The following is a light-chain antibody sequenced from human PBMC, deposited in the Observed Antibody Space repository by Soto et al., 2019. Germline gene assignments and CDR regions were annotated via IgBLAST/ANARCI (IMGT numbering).Light chain of an antibody. Sequence: DIVMTQSPDSLAVSLGERATINCKSSQSVLYSSNNKNYLAWYQQRPGQPPKLLIYWASTRESGVPDRFSGSGSVTDFTLTITSLQAEDVAVYYCQQYESTPPTFGQGTKVEIK. CDR3: QQYESTPPT. V-gene: IGKV4-1*01. CDR1: QSVLYSSNNKNY. J-gene: IGKJ2*01. CDR2: WAS.